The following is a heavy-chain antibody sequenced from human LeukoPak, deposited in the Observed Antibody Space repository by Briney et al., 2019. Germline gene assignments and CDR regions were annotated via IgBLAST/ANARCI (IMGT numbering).Heavy chain of an antibody. J-gene: IGHJ5*02. CDR3: ARDRRYSYGQNWFDP. Sequence: QPGGSLRLSCAASGFTFSSYWMSWVRQAPGKGLEWVANIKQDGSEKYYVDSVKGRFTISRDNAKNSLYLQMNSLRAEDTAVYYCARDRRYSYGQNWFDPWGQGTLVTVSS. CDR2: IKQDGSEK. D-gene: IGHD5-18*01. CDR1: GFTFSSYW. V-gene: IGHV3-7*03.